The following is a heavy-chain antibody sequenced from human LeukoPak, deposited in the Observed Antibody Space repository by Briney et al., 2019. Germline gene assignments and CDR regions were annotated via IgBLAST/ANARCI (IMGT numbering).Heavy chain of an antibody. V-gene: IGHV1-69*13. Sequence: ASVKVSCKASVGTFSSYAISWVRQAPGQGLEWMGGIIPIFGTANYAQKFQGRVTITADESTSTAYMELSSLRSEDTAVYYCARIEYSGKLNYWGQGTLVTVSS. J-gene: IGHJ4*02. CDR1: VGTFSSYA. D-gene: IGHD2/OR15-2a*01. CDR3: ARIEYSGKLNY. CDR2: IIPIFGTA.